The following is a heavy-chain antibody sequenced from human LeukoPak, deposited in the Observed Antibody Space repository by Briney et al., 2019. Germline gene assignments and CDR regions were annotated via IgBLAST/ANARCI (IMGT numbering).Heavy chain of an antibody. V-gene: IGHV4-61*02. CDR2: IYTSGST. J-gene: IGHJ5*02. Sequence: SETLSLTCTVSCGSISSGSYYWSWIRQPAGKGLEWIGRIYTSGSTNYNPSLKSRVTISVDTSKNQFSLKLSSVTAADTAVYYCARLKGPPKQLDNWFDPWGQGTLVTVSS. D-gene: IGHD6-6*01. CDR1: CGSISSGSYY. CDR3: ARLKGPPKQLDNWFDP.